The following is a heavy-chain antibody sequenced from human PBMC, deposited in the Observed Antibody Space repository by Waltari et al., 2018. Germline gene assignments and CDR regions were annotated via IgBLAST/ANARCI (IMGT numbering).Heavy chain of an antibody. V-gene: IGHV4-4*07. CDR1: GSSITNYY. CDR3: ARGDVLNWFDP. J-gene: IGHJ5*02. D-gene: IGHD3-16*01. Sequence: QVQLQESGPGLVKPSETLSLTCSVSGSSITNYYWSWLRQTAGRELEWIGRIHGSGRTTYNPSLQSRVTMSADTSENKWSLRLTSVTAADTAVYFCARGDVLNWFDPWGQGIQVTVAS. CDR2: IHGSGRT.